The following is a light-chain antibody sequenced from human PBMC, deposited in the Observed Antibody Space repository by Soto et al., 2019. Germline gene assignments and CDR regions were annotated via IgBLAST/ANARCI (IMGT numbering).Light chain of an antibody. Sequence: QSALTQPASVSGSPGQSITISCTGTSSDIGHYNLVSWYQQHPGKAPKLILYEDTKRPSGVSSRFSASKSGNTASLTISGLQAEDEADYYCCSYAGATTFVVFGGGTKVTVL. CDR1: SSDIGHYNL. V-gene: IGLV2-23*02. CDR3: CSYAGATTFVV. J-gene: IGLJ2*01. CDR2: EDT.